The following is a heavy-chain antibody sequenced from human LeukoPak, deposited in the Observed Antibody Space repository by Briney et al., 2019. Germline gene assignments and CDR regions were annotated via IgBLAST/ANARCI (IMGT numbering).Heavy chain of an antibody. Sequence: PGGSLRLSCAASGFTFSSYGMNWVRQSPGKGLEWVGRIKDKTEGGTTDYAEPVKGRFTISRDDSENTLYLQMNSLKTEDTAVYYRTTGKLYVGASDIWGQGTVVTVSS. D-gene: IGHD2-8*01. J-gene: IGHJ3*02. V-gene: IGHV3-15*01. CDR3: TTGKLYVGASDI. CDR2: IKDKTEGGTT. CDR1: GFTFSSYG.